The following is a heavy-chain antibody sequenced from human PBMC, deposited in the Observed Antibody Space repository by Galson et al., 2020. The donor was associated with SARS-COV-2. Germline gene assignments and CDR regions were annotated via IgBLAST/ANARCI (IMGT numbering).Heavy chain of an antibody. J-gene: IGHJ6*04. V-gene: IGHV3-23*01. CDR3: AKDEIGDV. CDR2: ISYTGGTT. CDR1: GFTFRYSA. Sequence: GESLKISCAASGFTFRYSAMIWVRQAPGKGLEWVSAISYTGGTTYYADSVKGRFTISRDNSKKILYLQMNSLRAEDTAVYYCAKDEIGDVWGKGTTVTVSS. D-gene: IGHD3-22*01.